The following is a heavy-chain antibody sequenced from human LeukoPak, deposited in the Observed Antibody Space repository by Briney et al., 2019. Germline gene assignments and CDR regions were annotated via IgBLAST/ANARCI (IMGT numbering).Heavy chain of an antibody. CDR2: INHSGST. V-gene: IGHV4-34*01. Sequence: SETLSLTCAVYGGSFSGYYWSWIRQPPGRGLEWIGEINHSGSTNYNPSLKSRVTISVDTSKNQFSLKLSSVTAADTAVYYCARDITGSFDYWGQGNLVTVSS. CDR1: GGSFSGYY. D-gene: IGHD1-14*01. J-gene: IGHJ4*02. CDR3: ARDITGSFDY.